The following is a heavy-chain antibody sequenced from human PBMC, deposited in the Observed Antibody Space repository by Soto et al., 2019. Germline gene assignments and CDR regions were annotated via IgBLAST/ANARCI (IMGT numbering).Heavy chain of an antibody. CDR2: IYSTYGRIGT. CDR3: ARADRSAFEV. Sequence: EEQLVESGGGLVQLGGSLRLSCAASGFSVSEKHMLWVRQAPGEGLEWVSTIYSTYGRIGTGYADSVEGRFTISRDNSKTTLSLQMNTLRAEDTAVYYCARADRSAFEVWGQGAMVIVSS. V-gene: IGHV3-66*01. J-gene: IGHJ3*01. CDR1: GFSVSEKH.